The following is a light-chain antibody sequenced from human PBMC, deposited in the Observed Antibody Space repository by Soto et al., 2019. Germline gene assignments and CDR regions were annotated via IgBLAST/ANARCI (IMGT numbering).Light chain of an antibody. CDR3: HQYNSYSPT. CDR2: DAS. J-gene: IGKJ1*01. V-gene: IGKV1-5*01. Sequence: DIQMTQYPSTLSASVGDRVTITCRASQSISSWLAWYQQKPGKAPKVLIYDASSLESGVPSRFSGSGSGTEFTLTISSLQPDDFATYYCHQYNSYSPTFGQVTIV. CDR1: QSISSW.